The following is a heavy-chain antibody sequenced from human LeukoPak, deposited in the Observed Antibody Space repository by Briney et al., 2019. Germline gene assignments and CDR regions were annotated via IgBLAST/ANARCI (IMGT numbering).Heavy chain of an antibody. Sequence: SETLSLTCTVSGGSISSYYWTWIRQPPGKGLEWIGYMFFSGSSNYNPSLRSRVTISIDTYKDQISLKLSSVTAADTAVYYCAWYNRNSSGWIDYWGQGTLVTVSS. CDR1: GGSISSYY. CDR3: AWYNRNSSGWIDY. J-gene: IGHJ4*02. CDR2: MFFSGSS. V-gene: IGHV4-59*01. D-gene: IGHD6-19*01.